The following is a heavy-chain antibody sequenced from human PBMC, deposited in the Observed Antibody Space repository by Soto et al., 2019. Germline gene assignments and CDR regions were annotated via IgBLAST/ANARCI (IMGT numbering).Heavy chain of an antibody. CDR1: SGSFSSSNW. Sequence: QVLLQESCAGLVKPSGTLSLTCAVSSGSFSSSNWWRWVRQPQGKGLEWIGEIYHSGTTNYNPSLKSRVTISVDKSKNQFSLKLSSVTAAETAVYYCASLIAVANYWGQGTLITVSS. J-gene: IGHJ4*02. CDR3: ASLIAVANY. CDR2: IYHSGTT. D-gene: IGHD6-19*01. V-gene: IGHV4-4*02.